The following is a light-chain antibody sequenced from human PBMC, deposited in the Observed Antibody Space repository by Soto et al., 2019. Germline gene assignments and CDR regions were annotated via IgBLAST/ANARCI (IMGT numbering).Light chain of an antibody. CDR3: QQYNSYPWT. V-gene: IGKV1-5*01. CDR2: QAS. CDR1: QYSTSC. Sequence: DIQMTQSPSTLSASVGDRVTITCRASQYSTSCLAWHQQKPGKAPKVLIYQASNMERGVPSRFSGSGSGTEFTLTISSQQPDDFATYYCQQYNSYPWTFGQGTQVEVK. J-gene: IGKJ1*01.